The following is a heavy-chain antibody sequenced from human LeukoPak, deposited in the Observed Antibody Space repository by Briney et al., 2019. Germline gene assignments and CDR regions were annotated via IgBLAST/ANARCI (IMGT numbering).Heavy chain of an antibody. V-gene: IGHV5-51*01. CDR3: ARRGEAMDPFDY. CDR2: ICPGDSDI. Sequence: GESLKISCKDSGYSFTSYWIGWVRQMPGKGLEWMGIICPGDSDIRYSPSFQGQVTISADKSINTAYLQWSSLKASDTAIYYCARRGEAMDPFDYWGQGTLVTVSS. CDR1: GYSFTSYW. D-gene: IGHD5-18*01. J-gene: IGHJ4*02.